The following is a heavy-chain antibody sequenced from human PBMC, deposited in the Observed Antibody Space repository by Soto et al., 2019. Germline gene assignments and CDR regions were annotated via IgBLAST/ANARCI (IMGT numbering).Heavy chain of an antibody. V-gene: IGHV3-30*18. CDR3: AKDWRIAAGYKWFDP. D-gene: IGHD6-6*01. CDR1: GFTFSSYG. CDR2: ISYDGSNK. Sequence: QVQLVESGGGVVQPGRSLRLSCAASGFTFSSYGMHWVRQAPGKGLEWVAVISYDGSNKYYADSVKGRFTISRDNSKNTLYLQMNSLRAEDTAVYYGAKDWRIAAGYKWFDPWGQGTLVTVSS. J-gene: IGHJ5*02.